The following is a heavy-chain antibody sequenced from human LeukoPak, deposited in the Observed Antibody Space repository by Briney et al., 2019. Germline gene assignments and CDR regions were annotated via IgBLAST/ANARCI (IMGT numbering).Heavy chain of an antibody. CDR3: ARDGTGFDY. D-gene: IGHD2-8*02. J-gene: IGHJ4*02. CDR1: GFTFSRDW. CDR2: VKQDGIET. Sequence: GGSLRLSCVASGFTFSRDWMGWVRQAPGKGLEWVASVKQDGIETQYVDSVKGRFTISRDNAKNSVYLQMNSLRVEDTAVYYCARDGTGFDYWGQGTLVTVSS. V-gene: IGHV3-7*01.